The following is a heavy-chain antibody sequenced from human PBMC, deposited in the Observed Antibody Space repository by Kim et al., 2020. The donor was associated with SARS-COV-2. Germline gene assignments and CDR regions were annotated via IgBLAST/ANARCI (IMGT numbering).Heavy chain of an antibody. CDR3: ARLEASSTSTGYFDY. D-gene: IGHD2-2*01. V-gene: IGHV4-31*02. Sequence: PSPKSRVTISVDASKNQFSLKLSSVTAADTAVYYCARLEASSTSTGYFDYWGQGTLVTVSS. J-gene: IGHJ4*02.